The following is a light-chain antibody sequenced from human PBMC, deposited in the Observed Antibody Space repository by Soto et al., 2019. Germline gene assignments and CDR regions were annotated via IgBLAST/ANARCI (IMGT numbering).Light chain of an antibody. CDR1: QSVSSS. CDR2: DAS. Sequence: EIVLTQSPATLSLSPGETATLSCRASQSVSSSLAWYQQKPGQTPRLLIYDASNRATGIPARFSGSGSGTDFTLTVSSLEPEDFAVYCRQQRSSWPLSFGGGPKVEIK. V-gene: IGKV3-11*01. J-gene: IGKJ4*01. CDR3: QQRSSWPLS.